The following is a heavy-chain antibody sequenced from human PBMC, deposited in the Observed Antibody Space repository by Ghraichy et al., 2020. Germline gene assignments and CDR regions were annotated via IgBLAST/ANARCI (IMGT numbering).Heavy chain of an antibody. CDR3: ARLSVDDYVWGSYRYRVGYYYYYMDV. CDR1: GGSFSGYY. V-gene: IGHV4-34*01. J-gene: IGHJ6*03. D-gene: IGHD3-16*02. CDR2: INHSGST. Sequence: SETLSLTCAVYGGSFSGYYWSWIRQPPGKGLEWIGEINHSGSTNYNPSLKSRVTISVDTSKNQFSLKLSSVTAADTAVYYCARLSVDDYVWGSYRYRVGYYYYYMDVWGKGTTVTVSS.